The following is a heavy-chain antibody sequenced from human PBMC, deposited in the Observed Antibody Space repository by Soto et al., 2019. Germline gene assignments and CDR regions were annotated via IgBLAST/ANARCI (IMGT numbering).Heavy chain of an antibody. D-gene: IGHD5-18*01. CDR2: IRSKADSYAT. J-gene: IGHJ6*02. CDR3: TVDTPMVPYGLDV. Sequence: EVQLVESGGGLVQPGGSLKLSCAASGFTFSGSAMHWVRQASGKGLEWVGRIRSKADSYATAYAASVNGRITISRDDSKNWPYLQMNSLKVDDTAVYFGTVDTPMVPYGLDVWGQGTTVTVSS. CDR1: GFTFSGSA. V-gene: IGHV3-73*01.